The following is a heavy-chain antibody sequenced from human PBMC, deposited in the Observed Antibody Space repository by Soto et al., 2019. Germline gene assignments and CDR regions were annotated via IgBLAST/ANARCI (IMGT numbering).Heavy chain of an antibody. CDR1: GGSISSYY. Sequence: QVQLQESGPGLVKPSETLSLTCTVSGGSISSYYWSWIRQPAGKGLEWIGRIYTSGSTNYNPSLKSRVTMSVDTSKNQFSLKLSSVTAEDTAVYYCARVISRYYDSSGYPDYWGQGTLVTVSS. CDR2: IYTSGST. J-gene: IGHJ4*02. CDR3: ARVISRYYDSSGYPDY. D-gene: IGHD3-22*01. V-gene: IGHV4-4*07.